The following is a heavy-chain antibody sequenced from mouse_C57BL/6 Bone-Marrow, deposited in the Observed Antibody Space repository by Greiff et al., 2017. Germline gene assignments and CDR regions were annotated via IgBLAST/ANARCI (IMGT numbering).Heavy chain of an antibody. J-gene: IGHJ3*01. CDR1: GYTFTSYW. CDR3: AVDLLWLRGSFY. Sequence: QVHVKQPGAELVKPGASVKMSCKASGYTFTSYWITWVKQRPGQGLEWIGDIYPGSGSTNYNEKFKSKATLTVDTSSSTAYMQLSSLTSEDSAVYYCAVDLLWLRGSFYWGQGTLVTVSA. V-gene: IGHV1-55*01. D-gene: IGHD2-2*01. CDR2: IYPGSGST.